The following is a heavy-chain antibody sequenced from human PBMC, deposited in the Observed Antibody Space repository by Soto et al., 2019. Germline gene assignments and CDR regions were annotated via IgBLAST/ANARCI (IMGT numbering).Heavy chain of an antibody. Sequence: PSETLSLTCTVSGGSISSGDYYWSWIRQPPGKGLEWIGYIYYSGSTYYNPSLKSRVTISVDTSKNQFSLKLSSVTAADTAVYYCARAITGTENWFDPWGQGALVTVSS. V-gene: IGHV4-30-4*01. CDR3: ARAITGTENWFDP. J-gene: IGHJ5*02. CDR1: GGSISSGDYY. CDR2: IYYSGST. D-gene: IGHD1-7*01.